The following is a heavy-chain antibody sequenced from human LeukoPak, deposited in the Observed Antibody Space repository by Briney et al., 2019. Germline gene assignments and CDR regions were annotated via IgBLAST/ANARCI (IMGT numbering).Heavy chain of an antibody. J-gene: IGHJ4*02. Sequence: GSLRLSCAASGFTFSSYGMHWVRQAPGKGLEWVAVIWYDGSNKYYADSVKGRFTISRDNSKNTLYLQMNSLRAEDTAVYYCAKVRAGATLIDYWGQGTLVTVSS. D-gene: IGHD1-26*01. CDR3: AKVRAGATLIDY. CDR2: IWYDGSNK. V-gene: IGHV3-33*06. CDR1: GFTFSSYG.